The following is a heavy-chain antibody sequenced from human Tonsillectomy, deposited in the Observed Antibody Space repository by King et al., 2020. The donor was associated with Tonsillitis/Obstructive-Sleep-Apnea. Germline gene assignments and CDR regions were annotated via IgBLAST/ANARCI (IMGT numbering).Heavy chain of an antibody. Sequence: QLQESGPGLVKPSETLSLTCTVSGGSISNYYWTWIRQPPGKGLEWIGYIYYSGSTNYNPSLKSRVTISVDTSTNQFSLNLSSVTAADTAVYYCAREGSDGYFGYWGQGTLVTVSS. D-gene: IGHD2-21*02. CDR2: IYYSGST. CDR1: GGSISNYY. CDR3: AREGSDGYFGY. V-gene: IGHV4-59*01. J-gene: IGHJ4*02.